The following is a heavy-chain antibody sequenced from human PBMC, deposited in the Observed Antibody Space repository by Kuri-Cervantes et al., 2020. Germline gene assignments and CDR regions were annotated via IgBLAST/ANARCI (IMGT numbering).Heavy chain of an antibody. Sequence: GESLKISCAVSGFTFSSYWMSWVRQAPGKGLEWVANIKQDGSEKYYVDSVKGRFTISRDNSKNTLYLQMNSLRAEDTAVYYCARGRRMAVAGTWFDYWGQGTLVTVSS. D-gene: IGHD6-19*01. J-gene: IGHJ4*02. V-gene: IGHV3-7*03. CDR2: IKQDGSEK. CDR1: GFTFSSYW. CDR3: ARGRRMAVAGTWFDY.